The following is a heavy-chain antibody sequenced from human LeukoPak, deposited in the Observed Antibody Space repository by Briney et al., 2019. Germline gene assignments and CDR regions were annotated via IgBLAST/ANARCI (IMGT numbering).Heavy chain of an antibody. Sequence: ASVKVSCKASGYAFTNYAMHWLRQAPGQRLEWVGWINAASGNTKYSQRLQGRITITRDTSANTVYMQLSSLRSEDSAVYYCARDRYCDSSVFKLDFWGQGSLVTVSS. CDR2: INAASGNT. D-gene: IGHD2/OR15-2a*01. V-gene: IGHV1-3*01. CDR1: GYAFTNYA. J-gene: IGHJ4*02. CDR3: ARDRYCDSSVFKLDF.